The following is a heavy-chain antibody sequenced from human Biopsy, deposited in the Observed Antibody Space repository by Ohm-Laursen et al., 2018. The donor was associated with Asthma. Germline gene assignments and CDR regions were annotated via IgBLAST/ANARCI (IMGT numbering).Heavy chain of an antibody. CDR1: GFTFSSYW. CDR3: ARDTRPNWFDP. D-gene: IGHD3-3*01. Sequence: GSLRLSCAAAGFTFSSYWMSWVRQAPGKGLEWVANIKQDGSEKYYVDSVKGRFTISRDNAKNSLYLQMNSLRAEDTAVYYCARDTRPNWFDPWGQGALVTVSS. V-gene: IGHV3-7*05. J-gene: IGHJ5*02. CDR2: IKQDGSEK.